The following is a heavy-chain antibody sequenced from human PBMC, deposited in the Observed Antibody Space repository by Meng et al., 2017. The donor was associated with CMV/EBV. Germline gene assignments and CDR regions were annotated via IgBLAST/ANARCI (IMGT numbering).Heavy chain of an antibody. D-gene: IGHD2-2*01. Sequence: SETLSLTCTVSGASISSVDHYWTWIRQPPGKGLEWIGNIYYSGSTFYNPSLKSRLTISVDTSKNQFSLKVNSVTDADTAVYYCARFKGGTRFAVVPAAIDYWGQGTLVTVSS. V-gene: IGHV4-30-4*08. CDR2: IYYSGST. CDR3: ARFKGGTRFAVVPAAIDY. CDR1: GASISSVDHY. J-gene: IGHJ4*02.